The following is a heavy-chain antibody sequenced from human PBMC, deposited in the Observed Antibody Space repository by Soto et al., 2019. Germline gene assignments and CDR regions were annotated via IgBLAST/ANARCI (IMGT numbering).Heavy chain of an antibody. CDR3: ARTACRDGYKSGGYFDY. J-gene: IGHJ4*02. CDR2: IDWDGNK. D-gene: IGHD5-12*01. CDR1: GFSLSTSGVG. V-gene: IGHV2-70*12. Sequence: SGLTLVNPTQTLTLTCTFSGFSLSTSGVGVGWIRQPPGKALEWLALIDWDGNKYYSTYLKTRLTTSKDTSKNQVFLTMTNMDPVDTATYYCARTACRDGYKSGGYFDYWGQGTLVTVSS.